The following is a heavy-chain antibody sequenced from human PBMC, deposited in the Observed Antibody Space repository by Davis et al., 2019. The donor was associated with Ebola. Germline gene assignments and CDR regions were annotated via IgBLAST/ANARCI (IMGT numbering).Heavy chain of an antibody. Sequence: MPSETLSLTCTVSGVSLNSGDYYWSWIRQSPGKGLEWIGYIYHGGSTYYNPSLESRVTISVDKSNNQFSLKMNSVTAADTAMYYCARNNRNNGYYFDYWGQGTLVTVSS. J-gene: IGHJ4*02. CDR1: GVSLNSGDYY. CDR3: ARNNRNNGYYFDY. CDR2: IYHGGST. V-gene: IGHV4-30-2*06. D-gene: IGHD1/OR15-1a*01.